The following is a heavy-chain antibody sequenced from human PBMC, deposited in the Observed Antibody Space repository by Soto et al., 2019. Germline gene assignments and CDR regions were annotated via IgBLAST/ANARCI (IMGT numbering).Heavy chain of an antibody. V-gene: IGHV4-4*02. CDR1: GDSITSSNW. Sequence: QVHLQESGPGLVKPSGTLSLTCAVSGDSITSSNWWRWVRQAPGKGLEWIGEIYHSGATTYNPSLKNRATISVDPSNNHFSLTLTSVTAADTAVYFCARDLGTGTDYWGRGTLVTVAS. J-gene: IGHJ4*02. CDR2: IYHSGAT. CDR3: ARDLGTGTDY. D-gene: IGHD1-1*01.